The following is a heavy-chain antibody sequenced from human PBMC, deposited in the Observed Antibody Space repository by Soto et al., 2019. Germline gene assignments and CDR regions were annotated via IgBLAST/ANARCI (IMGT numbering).Heavy chain of an antibody. CDR1: GGSFSGYY. V-gene: IGHV4-34*01. CDR2: INHSGST. J-gene: IGHJ4*02. CDR3: ARVYYDSSGYYHY. D-gene: IGHD3-22*01. Sequence: SETLSLTCAVYGGSFSGYYWSWIRQPPGKGLEWIGEINHSGSTNYNPSLKSRVTISVDTSKNQFSLKLSSVTAADTAVYYCARVYYDSSGYYHYWGQGTLVTSPQ.